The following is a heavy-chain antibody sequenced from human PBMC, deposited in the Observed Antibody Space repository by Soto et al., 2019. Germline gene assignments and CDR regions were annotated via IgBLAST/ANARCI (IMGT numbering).Heavy chain of an antibody. CDR1: GCTCRSYE. V-gene: IGHV3-48*03. Sequence: EVQLVESGGAWAQPGGPLRLPCEASGCTCRSYEMNGVPQVPGKGLGGVPYISGRGGTIYYADFVKGRFTISGDNAKNSLYLQMNSLRAEDTAVYYCARVPPIFYYYGMDVWGQGPTVTVSS. CDR3: ARVPPIFYYYGMDV. CDR2: ISGRGGTI. J-gene: IGHJ6*02.